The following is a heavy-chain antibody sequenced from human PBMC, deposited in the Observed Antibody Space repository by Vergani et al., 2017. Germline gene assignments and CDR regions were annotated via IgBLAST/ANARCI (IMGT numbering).Heavy chain of an antibody. CDR1: GFTFSSYA. CDR3: AKHLHPYSWYYYFDY. D-gene: IGHD6-13*01. V-gene: IGHV3-23*01. Sequence: EVQLLESGGGLVQPGGSLRLSCAASGFTFSSYAMSWVRQAPGKGLEWVSAISGSGGSTYYADSVKGRFTISRDKSKNTLYLQMNSLRAEDTAVYYCAKHLHPYSWYYYFDYWGQGTLVTVSS. J-gene: IGHJ4*02. CDR2: ISGSGGST.